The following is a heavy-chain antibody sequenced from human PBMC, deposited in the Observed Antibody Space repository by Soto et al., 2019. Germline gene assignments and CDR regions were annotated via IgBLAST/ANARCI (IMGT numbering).Heavy chain of an antibody. CDR3: AREERYDILTGIKAN. CDR2: INHSGST. D-gene: IGHD3-9*01. Sequence: PSETLSLTCAVYGGSFSGYYWSWIRQPPGKGLEWIGEINHSGSTNYNPSLKSRVTISVDTSKNQFSLKLSSVTAADTAVYYCAREERYDILTGIKANWGQGTLVTVSS. V-gene: IGHV4-34*01. CDR1: GGSFSGYY. J-gene: IGHJ4*02.